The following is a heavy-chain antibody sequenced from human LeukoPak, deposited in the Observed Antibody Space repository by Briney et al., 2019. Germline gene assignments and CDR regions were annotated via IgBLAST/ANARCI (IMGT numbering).Heavy chain of an antibody. V-gene: IGHV3-64D*06. CDR1: GFTFSSYA. Sequence: GGSLRLSRSASGFTFSSYAMHWVRQAPGEELEYISGVTSDGGTTYHADSVKGRFTISRDNSKNTLYLQMSSLRVEDTAVYYCARGLGTTVTNEYYYDSSGYYDGGLDYWGQGTMVTVSS. D-gene: IGHD3-22*01. CDR2: VTSDGGTT. CDR3: ARGLGTTVTNEYYYDSSGYYDGGLDY. J-gene: IGHJ4*02.